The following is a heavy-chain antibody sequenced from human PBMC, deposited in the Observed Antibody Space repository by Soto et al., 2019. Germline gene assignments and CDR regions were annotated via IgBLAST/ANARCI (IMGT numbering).Heavy chain of an antibody. Sequence: LSLTCAVSGGSISSGGYSWSWIRQPPGKGLEWIGYIYHSGSTYYNPSLKSRVTISVDRSKNQFSLKLSSVTAADTAVYYCARGRVNYDILTGYSTYYFDYWGQGTLVTVSS. V-gene: IGHV4-30-2*01. CDR2: IYHSGST. CDR1: GGSISSGGYS. J-gene: IGHJ4*02. CDR3: ARGRVNYDILTGYSTYYFDY. D-gene: IGHD3-9*01.